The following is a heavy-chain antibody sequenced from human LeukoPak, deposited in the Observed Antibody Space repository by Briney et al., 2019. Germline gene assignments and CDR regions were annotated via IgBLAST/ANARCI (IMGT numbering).Heavy chain of an antibody. CDR3: AKDVAATISSGGYYFDL. CDR1: GFTLSSYA. Sequence: PGGSLRLSCAASGFTLSSYAMSWLRQAPGKGLEWVSAISGTDGSTHYADSVKGRFTISRDSSNKRLYLQMNSLRAEDTAIYYCAKDVAATISSGGYYFDLWGQGTLVTVSS. V-gene: IGHV3-23*01. D-gene: IGHD5-12*01. J-gene: IGHJ4*02. CDR2: ISGTDGST.